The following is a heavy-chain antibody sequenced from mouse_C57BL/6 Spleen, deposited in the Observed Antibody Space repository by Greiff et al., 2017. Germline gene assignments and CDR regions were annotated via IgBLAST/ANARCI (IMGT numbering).Heavy chain of an antibody. D-gene: IGHD2-5*01. J-gene: IGHJ4*01. CDR3: ARWAFYSNSRAMDY. Sequence: QVQLQQSGPGLVQPSQSLSITCTVSGFSLTSYGVHWVRQSPGKGLEWLGVIWSGGSTDDNAAFISRLSISKDNSKSHVFFKMNSLQADDTAIYYCARWAFYSNSRAMDYWGQGTSVTVSS. CDR2: IWSGGST. V-gene: IGHV2-2*01. CDR1: GFSLTSYG.